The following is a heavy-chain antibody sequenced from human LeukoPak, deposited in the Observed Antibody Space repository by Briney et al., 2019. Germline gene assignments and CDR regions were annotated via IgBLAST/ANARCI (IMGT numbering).Heavy chain of an antibody. CDR1: SFSISNGFY. Sequence: SETLSLTCVVSSFSISNGFYWVWIRQPPGKGLEWIGNVFYSGVTYYNPSLMSRVTISVDTSKNQFSLKLNSATAAHTAVYYCARDWGGRSCYASGDFDFWGQGVLVTVSS. CDR3: ARDWGGRSCYASGDFDF. J-gene: IGHJ4*02. D-gene: IGHD3-16*01. CDR2: VFYSGVT. V-gene: IGHV4-38-2*02.